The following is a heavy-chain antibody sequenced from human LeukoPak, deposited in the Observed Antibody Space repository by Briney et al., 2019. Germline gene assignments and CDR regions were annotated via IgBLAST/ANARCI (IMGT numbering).Heavy chain of an antibody. J-gene: IGHJ4*02. Sequence: GGSLRLSCAASGFTFSNYAMSWVRQAPGKGLVWVSPISSLSNYIYYADSVKGRVTISRDNAKNSLYLQMNSLRAEDTALYYCARGGENSGFDYWGQGTLVIVSS. CDR2: ISSLSNYI. V-gene: IGHV3-21*01. D-gene: IGHD1-26*01. CDR1: GFTFSNYA. CDR3: ARGGENSGFDY.